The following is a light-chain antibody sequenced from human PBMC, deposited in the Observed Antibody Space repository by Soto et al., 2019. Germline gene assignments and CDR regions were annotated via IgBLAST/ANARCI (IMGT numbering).Light chain of an antibody. J-gene: IGKJ1*01. CDR3: QQYNNWPPWT. Sequence: ETVMTQSPATLSVSPGERATLSCRASRSISSYLAWDQQKPGQPPRLLIYGASTRATGIPARFSGSGSGTEFTLTISSLQSEDFALYYCQQYNNWPPWTFGQGTKVDI. V-gene: IGKV3-15*01. CDR2: GAS. CDR1: RSISSY.